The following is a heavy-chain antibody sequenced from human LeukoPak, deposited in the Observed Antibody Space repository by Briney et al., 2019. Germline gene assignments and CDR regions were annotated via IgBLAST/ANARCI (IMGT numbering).Heavy chain of an antibody. V-gene: IGHV3-48*04. CDR1: GFTFSSYS. Sequence: GGSLRLSCAASGFTFSSYSMNWVRQAPGKGLEWVSYISSSSTIYYADSVKGRFTISRDNAKNSLYLQMNSLRAEETAVYYCARGSQQILFRGGFDYWGQGTLVTVSS. CDR3: ARGSQQILFRGGFDY. CDR2: ISSSSTI. D-gene: IGHD2/OR15-2a*01. J-gene: IGHJ4*02.